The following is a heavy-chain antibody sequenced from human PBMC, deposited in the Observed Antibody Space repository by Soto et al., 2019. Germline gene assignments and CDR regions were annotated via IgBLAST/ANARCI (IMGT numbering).Heavy chain of an antibody. CDR3: TTDTFVWPYAGGMDV. Sequence: PGGSLRLSCAASGFTFSNACMNWVRQAPGKGLEWVGRIKSKTDGGTTDYAAPVKGRFTISRDDSKNTLYLQMNSLKTEDTAVYYCTTDTFVWPYAGGMDVWGQGTTVTVSS. CDR1: GFTFSNAC. J-gene: IGHJ6*02. V-gene: IGHV3-15*07. D-gene: IGHD2-2*01. CDR2: IKSKTDGGTT.